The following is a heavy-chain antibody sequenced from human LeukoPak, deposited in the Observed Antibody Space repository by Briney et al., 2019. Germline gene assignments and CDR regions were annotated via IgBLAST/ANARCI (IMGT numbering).Heavy chain of an antibody. Sequence: GGSLRLSCAASGFTFSSYSMNWVRQAPGKGLEWVSSITSSSRYIYYADSVKGRFTISRDNAKNSLYLQMNSLRAEDTAVYYCARDYGGSSPFDYWGQGTLVTVSS. D-gene: IGHD4-23*01. J-gene: IGHJ4*02. CDR1: GFTFSSYS. CDR3: ARDYGGSSPFDY. V-gene: IGHV3-21*01. CDR2: ITSSSRYI.